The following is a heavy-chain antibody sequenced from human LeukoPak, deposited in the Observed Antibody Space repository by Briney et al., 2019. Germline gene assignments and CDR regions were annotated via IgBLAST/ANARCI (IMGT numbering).Heavy chain of an antibody. Sequence: PSETLSLTCTVSGGSISNYCWSWIRQSAGKGLEWIGRIYITGSTNYNPSLKSRVSMSLDTSKNQLSLKLSSVTAADAAVYYCARVHYYDNSGYWFFDYWGQGTLVPVSS. J-gene: IGHJ4*02. CDR3: ARVHYYDNSGYWFFDY. CDR2: IYITGST. D-gene: IGHD3-22*01. CDR1: GGSISNYC. V-gene: IGHV4-4*07.